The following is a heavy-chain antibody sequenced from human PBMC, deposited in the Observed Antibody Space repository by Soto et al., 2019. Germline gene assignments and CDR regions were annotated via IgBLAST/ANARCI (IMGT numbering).Heavy chain of an antibody. Sequence: ASVKVSCKASGYTFTGYYMHWVRQAPGQGLEWMGWINPNSGGTNYAQKFQGWVTMTRDTSISTAYMELSRLRSDDTAVYYCARDNNYYGSGSPTPGGWFDPWGQGTLVTVSS. J-gene: IGHJ5*02. CDR3: ARDNNYYGSGSPTPGGWFDP. V-gene: IGHV1-2*04. CDR1: GYTFTGYY. CDR2: INPNSGGT. D-gene: IGHD3-10*01.